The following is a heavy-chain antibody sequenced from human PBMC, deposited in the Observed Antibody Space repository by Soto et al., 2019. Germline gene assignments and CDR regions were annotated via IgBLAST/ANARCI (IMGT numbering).Heavy chain of an antibody. CDR1: GGSISSGDDY. V-gene: IGHV4-30-4*01. Sequence: PSETLSLTCTVSGGSISSGDDYWSWIRQPPGKGLEWIGYIYHSGSTNYNPSLKSRVTISVDKSKNQFSLKLSSVTAADTAVYYCARVRGLWFGEFRWFDPWGQGTLVTVSS. D-gene: IGHD3-10*01. CDR2: IYHSGST. J-gene: IGHJ5*02. CDR3: ARVRGLWFGEFRWFDP.